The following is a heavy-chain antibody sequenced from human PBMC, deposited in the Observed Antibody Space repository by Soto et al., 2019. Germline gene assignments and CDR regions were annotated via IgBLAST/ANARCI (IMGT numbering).Heavy chain of an antibody. CDR2: INHSGST. Sequence: QVQLQQWGAGLLKPSETLSLTCAVYGGSFSGYYWSWIRQPPGKGLEWIGEINHSGSTNYNPSLKGRATMSVDTSKNQLSLKLSSVNAADTTVYYSARGETRRDSYGLVRWFDPWGQGTLVTVSS. J-gene: IGHJ5*02. D-gene: IGHD5-18*01. CDR1: GGSFSGYY. V-gene: IGHV4-34*01. CDR3: ARGETRRDSYGLVRWFDP.